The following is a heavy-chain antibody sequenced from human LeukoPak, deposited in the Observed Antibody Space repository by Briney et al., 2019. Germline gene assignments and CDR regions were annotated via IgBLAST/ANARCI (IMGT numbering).Heavy chain of an antibody. J-gene: IGHJ4*02. V-gene: IGHV3-23*01. CDR3: AKAPPRYFDY. Sequence: GGSLRLSCAASGFTFRSYAMSWVRQAPGKGLEWVSAISGSGGSTYYADSVKGRSTISRDNSKNTLYLRMNSLRAEDTAVYYCAKAPPRYFDYWGQGTLVTVSS. D-gene: IGHD1-14*01. CDR1: GFTFRSYA. CDR2: ISGSGGST.